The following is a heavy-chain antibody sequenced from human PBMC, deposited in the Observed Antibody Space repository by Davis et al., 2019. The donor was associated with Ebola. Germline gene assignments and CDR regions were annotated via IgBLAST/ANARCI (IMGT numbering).Heavy chain of an antibody. J-gene: IGHJ6*04. CDR3: ATETGISGIMPTGYYGMDV. D-gene: IGHD1-20*01. Sequence: AASVKVSCKASGYTFTSYAMHWVRQAPGQRLEWMGWINGYNGNTIYSQKFQGRVTITRDTSASTAYMELSSLRSEDTAVYYCATETGISGIMPTGYYGMDVWGAGTTVTVSS. CDR1: GYTFTSYA. V-gene: IGHV1-3*01. CDR2: INGYNGNT.